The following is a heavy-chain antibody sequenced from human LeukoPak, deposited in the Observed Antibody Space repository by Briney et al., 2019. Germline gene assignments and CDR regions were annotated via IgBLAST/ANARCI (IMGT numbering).Heavy chain of an antibody. CDR1: GGSISSGDHF. Sequence: PQTLSLTCTVSGGSISSGDHFWSWIRQPPGKGLEWIGYIYYSGSTYHNPSLQSRVTISVDTSKDQFSLKLSSVTAADTAIYYCARAFRGGIAGWHFDLWGRGTLVTVSS. CDR2: IYYSGST. V-gene: IGHV4-30-4*01. CDR3: ARAFRGGIAGWHFDL. J-gene: IGHJ2*01. D-gene: IGHD4-23*01.